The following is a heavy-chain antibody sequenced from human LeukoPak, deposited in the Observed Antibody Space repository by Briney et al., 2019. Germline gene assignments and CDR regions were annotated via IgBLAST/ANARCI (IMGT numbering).Heavy chain of an antibody. CDR1: GLSFSGYY. CDR3: ARNPARYGMGV. J-gene: IGHJ6*02. V-gene: IGHV4-34*01. Sequence: PSETLSLTCAVYGLSFSGYYWSWIRQPPGKGLEWIGEINHSGSTNYNPSPKSRVTISVDTSKNQFSLKLSSVTAADTAVYYCARNPARYGMGVWGQGTTVTVSS. CDR2: INHSGST.